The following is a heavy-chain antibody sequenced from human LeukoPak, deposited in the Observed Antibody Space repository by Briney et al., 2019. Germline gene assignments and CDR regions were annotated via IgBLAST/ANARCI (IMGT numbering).Heavy chain of an antibody. J-gene: IGHJ1*01. D-gene: IGHD2-21*01. Sequence: SVKVSCKASGGTFSSYAISWVRQAPGQGLEWIGGIIPIFGTANCAQKFQGRVTITADESTSTAYMELSSLRSEDTAVYYCARDSSEFRSLIPHWGQGTLVTVSS. CDR3: ARDSSEFRSLIPH. CDR2: IIPIFGTA. V-gene: IGHV1-69*01. CDR1: GGTFSSYA.